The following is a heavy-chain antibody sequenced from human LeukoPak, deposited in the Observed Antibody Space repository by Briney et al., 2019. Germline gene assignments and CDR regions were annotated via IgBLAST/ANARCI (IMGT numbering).Heavy chain of an antibody. CDR1: GFTFSSHS. Sequence: QPGGSLRLSCAASGFTFSSHSMNWVRQAPGKGLGWVSYISSSSNTIYYADSVKGRFTISRDNDKNSLFLQMNSLRAEDTAVYYCARAGRYSYDSSGYYYDAIDIWGQGTMVTVSS. V-gene: IGHV3-48*01. CDR2: ISSSSNTI. J-gene: IGHJ3*02. CDR3: ARAGRYSYDSSGYYYDAIDI. D-gene: IGHD3-22*01.